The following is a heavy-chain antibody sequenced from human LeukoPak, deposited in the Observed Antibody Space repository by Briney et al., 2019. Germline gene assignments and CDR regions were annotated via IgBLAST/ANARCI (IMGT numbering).Heavy chain of an antibody. Sequence: GGSLRLSCSASGFTFSNYWMHWVRQAPGKGLVWVSRINSDGSSTSYADSVKGRFTISRDNAQNTLYLQMNSLRAEDTALYYCAKGDSSAAATGFDYWGQGTLVTVSS. J-gene: IGHJ4*02. V-gene: IGHV3-74*01. D-gene: IGHD6-19*01. CDR3: AKGDSSAAATGFDY. CDR2: INSDGSST. CDR1: GFTFSNYW.